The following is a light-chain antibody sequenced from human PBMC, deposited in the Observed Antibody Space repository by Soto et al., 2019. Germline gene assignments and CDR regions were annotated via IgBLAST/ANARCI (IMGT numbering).Light chain of an antibody. V-gene: IGKV1-12*01. CDR1: QGISSW. CDR3: QQANSFPLT. Sequence: DIQRNQSPSSVSASVGDRVTITCRASQGISSWLAWYQQKQGKAPKLLIYAASSLQSGVPSRFSVSESGTDGTITISRLKKEDGSTYYCQQANSFPLTFGGGTKVDNK. J-gene: IGKJ4*01. CDR2: AAS.